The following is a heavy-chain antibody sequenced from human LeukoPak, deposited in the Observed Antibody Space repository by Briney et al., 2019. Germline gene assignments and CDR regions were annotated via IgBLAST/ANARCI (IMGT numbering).Heavy chain of an antibody. CDR2: ISYDGSNK. J-gene: IGHJ4*02. CDR3: ARDHLLSKVHYYDSSGYPDY. Sequence: PGRSLILSCAASGFTFISYAMHWVRQAPGKGLEWVAVISYDGSNKYYADSVKGRFTISRDNSKNTLYLQMNSLRAEDTAVYYCARDHLLSKVHYYDSSGYPDYWGQGTLVTVSS. D-gene: IGHD3-22*01. CDR1: GFTFISYA. V-gene: IGHV3-30*04.